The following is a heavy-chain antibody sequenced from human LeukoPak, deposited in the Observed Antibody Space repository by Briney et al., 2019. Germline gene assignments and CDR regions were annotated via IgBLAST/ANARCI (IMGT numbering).Heavy chain of an antibody. CDR3: ARDPHSGSYFPYRGYYYGMDV. Sequence: SETLSLTCTVSGGSISSSSYYWGWLRQPQGKGLEWIGSIYYSGSTYYNPSLKSRVTISVDTSKNPFSLKLSSVTAADTAVYYCARDPHSGSYFPYRGYYYGMDVWGQGTTVTVSS. D-gene: IGHD1-26*01. V-gene: IGHV4-39*02. CDR2: IYYSGST. CDR1: GGSISSSSYY. J-gene: IGHJ6*02.